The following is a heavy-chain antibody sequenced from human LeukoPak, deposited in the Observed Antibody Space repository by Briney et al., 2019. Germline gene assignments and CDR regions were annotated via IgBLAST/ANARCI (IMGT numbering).Heavy chain of an antibody. V-gene: IGHV5-10-1*01. CDR2: IDPSDSYT. Sequence: PGGSLRLSCMGSGYSFTSYWISWVRQMPGKGLEWMGRIDPSDSYTNYSPSFQGHVTISADKSISTAYLQWGSLKASDTAMYYCAAAAGHFDYWGQGTLVTVSS. J-gene: IGHJ4*02. CDR3: AAAAGHFDY. CDR1: GYSFTSYW. D-gene: IGHD6-13*01.